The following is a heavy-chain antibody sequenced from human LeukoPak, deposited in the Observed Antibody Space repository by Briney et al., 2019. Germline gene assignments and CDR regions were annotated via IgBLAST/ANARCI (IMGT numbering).Heavy chain of an antibody. Sequence: SETLSLTCTVSGGSIRSYYWSWIRQPPGKGLEWIGYISYSGSTNYNPSLKSRVTISVDTSKNQFSLKLSSVTAADTAVYYCARHAGGTTYNYWGQGTLVTVSS. CDR1: GGSIRSYY. J-gene: IGHJ4*02. D-gene: IGHD1-7*01. CDR3: ARHAGGTTYNY. CDR2: ISYSGST. V-gene: IGHV4-59*08.